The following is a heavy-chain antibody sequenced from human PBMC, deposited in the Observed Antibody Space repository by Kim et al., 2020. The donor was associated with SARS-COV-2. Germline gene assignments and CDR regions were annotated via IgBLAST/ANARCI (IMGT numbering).Heavy chain of an antibody. CDR3: ARVTSGWEGRYFDY. D-gene: IGHD1-26*01. J-gene: IGHJ4*02. Sequence: SVKVSCKASGGTFSSYAISWVRQAPGQGLEWMGGIIPIFGTANYAQKLQGRVTITADKSTSTAYMELSSLRSEDTAVYYCARVTSGWEGRYFDYWGQGTLVTVSS. CDR1: GGTFSSYA. V-gene: IGHV1-69*06. CDR2: IIPIFGTA.